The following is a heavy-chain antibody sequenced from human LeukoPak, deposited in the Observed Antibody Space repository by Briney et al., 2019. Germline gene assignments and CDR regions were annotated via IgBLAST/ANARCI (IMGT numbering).Heavy chain of an antibody. J-gene: IGHJ4*02. CDR2: IGGGGRYI. V-gene: IGHV3-21*01. CDR3: ARVSRVAYTSSWYLDY. D-gene: IGHD6-13*01. Sequence: GGSLRLSCASSGFTFSIYTMNWVRQAPGKGLEWVSSIGGGGRYIYYADSMKGRFTISRDNAKNSLFLQMNSLSAEDTALYYCARVSRVAYTSSWYLDYWGQGTLVTVSS. CDR1: GFTFSIYT.